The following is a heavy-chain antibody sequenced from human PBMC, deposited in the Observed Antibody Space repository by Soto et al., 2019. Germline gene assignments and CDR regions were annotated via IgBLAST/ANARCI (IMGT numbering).Heavy chain of an antibody. CDR1: GGSISSGGYY. V-gene: IGHV4-31*03. D-gene: IGHD6-6*01. CDR3: ASEVVAARPSRWFDP. CDR2: TYYSRST. J-gene: IGHJ5*02. Sequence: PSETLSLTCTVSGGSISSGGYYWGWIRQHPGKGLEWIGYTYYSRSTYYNPSLKSRVTIAVDTSKNQFSLKLSSVTAADTAVYYFASEVVAARPSRWFDPWGQGTLVTVSA.